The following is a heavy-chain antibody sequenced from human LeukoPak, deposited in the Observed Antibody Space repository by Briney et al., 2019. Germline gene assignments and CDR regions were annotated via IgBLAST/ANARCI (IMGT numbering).Heavy chain of an antibody. D-gene: IGHD3-3*01. CDR1: GDSISRSGFY. V-gene: IGHV4-31*03. CDR3: ARVRDDFFFDF. J-gene: IGHJ4*02. CDR2: IHYIGNT. Sequence: PSETLSLTCTVSGDSISRSGFYWSWIRQHPGTGLEWIAYIHYIGNTYYNPSLEGRVTMLVDTSSNQFSLNVASVTAADTAFYYCARVRDDFFFDFWGQGLLVTVSS.